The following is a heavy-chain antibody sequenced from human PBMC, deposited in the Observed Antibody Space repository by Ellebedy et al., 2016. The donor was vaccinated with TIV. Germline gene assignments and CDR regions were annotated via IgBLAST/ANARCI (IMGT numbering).Heavy chain of an antibody. CDR2: VYYSGSS. CDR3: ARVNGWLDY. V-gene: IGHV4-59*01. D-gene: IGHD6-19*01. Sequence: MPSETLSLTCTVSGAAISSYYWNWFRQPPEKGLEWIGYVYYSGSSNHNPSLKSQVTISLDTSKNQFSLNLTSVTAADTAFYYCARVNGWLDYWGRGTLVTVSS. J-gene: IGHJ4*02. CDR1: GAAISSYY.